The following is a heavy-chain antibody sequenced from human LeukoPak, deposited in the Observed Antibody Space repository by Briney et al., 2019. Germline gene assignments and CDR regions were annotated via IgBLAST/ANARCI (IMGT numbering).Heavy chain of an antibody. CDR3: ALVVQQHQGNRFSP. CDR1: GGSISSYS. D-gene: IGHD2-15*01. J-gene: IGHJ5*02. CDR2: IYYSGTT. Sequence: SQTMSLTCTVSGGSISSYSWSWIRQPHGKGLGWIGYIYYSGTTNYNPSLKSRLTISLDTPKNQLSLKLSSVTEPDTALYYCALVVQQHQGNRFSPWGQRTLVTVSS. V-gene: IGHV4-59*01.